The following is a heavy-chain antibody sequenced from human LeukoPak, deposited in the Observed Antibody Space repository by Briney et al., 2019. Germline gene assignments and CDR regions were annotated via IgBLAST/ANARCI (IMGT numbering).Heavy chain of an antibody. Sequence: VSVKVSCKASGYIFTGYYLHWVRQAPGQGLEWMGWISPNSGHTNYAQKFQGRVTMTRDTSITTAYMELSRLRSDDTAVYYCARPVRPDWNLVGVDYWGKGTLVSLST. V-gene: IGHV1-2*02. CDR1: GYIFTGYY. J-gene: IGHJ4*02. CDR3: ARPVRPDWNLVGVDY. CDR2: ISPNSGHT. D-gene: IGHD1-1*01.